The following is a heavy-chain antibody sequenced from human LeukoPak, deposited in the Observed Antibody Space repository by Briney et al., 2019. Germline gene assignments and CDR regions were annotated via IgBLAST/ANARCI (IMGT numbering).Heavy chain of an antibody. V-gene: IGHV4-59*01. CDR2: IYYSGST. Sequence: SETLSLTCTVSGGSISSYYWSWIRQPPGKGLEWIGYIYYSGSTNYNPSLKSRVTISVDTSKKQFSLKVRSVTAADTAVYYCARRDNPFDLWGRGTLVTVS. CDR1: GGSISSYY. CDR3: ARRDNPFDL. J-gene: IGHJ2*01. D-gene: IGHD1-14*01.